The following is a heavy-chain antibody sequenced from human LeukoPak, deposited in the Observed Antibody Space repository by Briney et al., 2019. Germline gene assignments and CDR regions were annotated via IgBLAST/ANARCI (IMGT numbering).Heavy chain of an antibody. D-gene: IGHD2-21*01. Sequence: PGGSLRLSCAASGFTFSSYSMNWVRQAPGKGLEWVAFIRYDGTSKYYPDSVKGRFTISRDNSRNTLYLQMNSLRPEDTAVYYCAKGHEFGDRKYYFDYWGQGTLVTVSS. V-gene: IGHV3-30*02. CDR2: IRYDGTSK. CDR1: GFTFSSYS. CDR3: AKGHEFGDRKYYFDY. J-gene: IGHJ4*02.